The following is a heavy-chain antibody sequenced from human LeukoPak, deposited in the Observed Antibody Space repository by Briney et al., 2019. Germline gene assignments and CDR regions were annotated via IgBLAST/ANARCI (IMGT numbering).Heavy chain of an antibody. V-gene: IGHV3-7*03. D-gene: IGHD1-14*01. CDR2: INHNGNVN. CDR3: AKVSGGGLYYDGMDV. Sequence: GGSLRLSCAASGFTFSSYWMNWARQAPGKGLEWVASINHNGNVNYYVDSVKGRFTISRDSSKNTLYLQMNSLRAEDTAVYYCAKVSGGGLYYDGMDVWGQGTTVTVSS. J-gene: IGHJ6*02. CDR1: GFTFSSYW.